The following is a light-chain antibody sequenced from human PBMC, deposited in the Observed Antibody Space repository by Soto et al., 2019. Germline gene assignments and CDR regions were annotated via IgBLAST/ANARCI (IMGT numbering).Light chain of an antibody. V-gene: IGLV2-14*01. Sequence: QSALTQPASVSGSPGQSITISCTGTSSDVGGYNYVSWYQQHPGKAPKLMIYDVSNRPSGVSNRFSGSKSGNTASLTISVLQADDEADYYCNSYTSSSTPYVFGTGTKLTVL. CDR1: SSDVGGYNY. J-gene: IGLJ1*01. CDR2: DVS. CDR3: NSYTSSSTPYV.